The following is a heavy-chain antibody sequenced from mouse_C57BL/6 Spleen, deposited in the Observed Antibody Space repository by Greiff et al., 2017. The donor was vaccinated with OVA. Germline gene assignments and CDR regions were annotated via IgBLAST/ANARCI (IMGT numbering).Heavy chain of an antibody. CDR1: GYTFTSYW. CDR3: ARERSSYDYFDY. D-gene: IGHD1-1*01. Sequence: VKLQQPGTELVKPGASVKLSCKASGYTFTSYWMHWVKQRPGQGLEWIGNINPSNGGTNYNEKFKSKATLTVDKSSSTAYMQLSSLTSEDSAVYYCARERSSYDYFDYWGQGTTLTVSS. CDR2: INPSNGGT. J-gene: IGHJ2*01. V-gene: IGHV1-53*01.